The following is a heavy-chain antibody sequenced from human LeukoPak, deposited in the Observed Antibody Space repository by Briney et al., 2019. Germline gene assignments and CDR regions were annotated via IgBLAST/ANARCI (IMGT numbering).Heavy chain of an antibody. J-gene: IGHJ3*02. CDR1: GFTFSRYN. CDR2: ISSTGSYI. D-gene: IGHD2-15*01. V-gene: IGHV3-21*01. Sequence: GGSLRLSCAAPGFTFSRYNINWVRQAPGKGLEWVSSISSTGSYIYYADSVKGRFTISRDNAKNSLYLQMSSLRAEDTAMYYCARDAWSCSGGTCRRDGFDIWGQGTMVTVSS. CDR3: ARDAWSCSGGTCRRDGFDI.